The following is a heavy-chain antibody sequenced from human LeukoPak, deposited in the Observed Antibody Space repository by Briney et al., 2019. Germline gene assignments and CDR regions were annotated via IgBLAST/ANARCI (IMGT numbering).Heavy chain of an antibody. CDR1: GFTFSSYG. CDR3: ARDQRATASTRSYIDY. V-gene: IGHV3-21*01. J-gene: IGHJ4*02. Sequence: GGSLRLSCAASGFTFSSYGMNWVRQAPGNGLEWVSSVSSSSSYIYYADSVKGRFTISRDNAKNSLSLQMNSLRAEDTAVYYCARDQRATASTRSYIDYWGQGTLVTVSS. CDR2: VSSSSSYI. D-gene: IGHD6-25*01.